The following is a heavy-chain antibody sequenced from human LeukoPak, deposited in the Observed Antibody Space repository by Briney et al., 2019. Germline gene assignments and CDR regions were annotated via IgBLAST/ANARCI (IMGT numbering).Heavy chain of an antibody. CDR2: INPNSGGT. CDR1: GYTFTGYY. J-gene: IGHJ4*02. D-gene: IGHD1-26*01. V-gene: IGHV1-2*04. Sequence: GASVKVSCKASGYTFTGYYMHWVRQAPGQGLEWMGWINPNSGGTNYAQKFQGWVTMTRDTSISTAYIQLSRLRSDDTAVYYCARGRRILVGDTNAGDFFDFWGQGTLVTVSS. CDR3: ARGRRILVGDTNAGDFFDF.